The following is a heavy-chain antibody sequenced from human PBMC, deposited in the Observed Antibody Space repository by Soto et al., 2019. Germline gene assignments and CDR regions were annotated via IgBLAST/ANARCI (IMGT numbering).Heavy chain of an antibody. J-gene: IGHJ6*03. CDR2: INPSGGST. D-gene: IGHD6-13*01. Sequence: GASVKVSCKASGYTFTSYGMSWVRQAPGQGLEWMGWINPSGGSTSYAQKFQGRVTMTRDTSTSTVYMELSSLRSEDTAVYYCAREFGVAAAHMDVWGKGTTVTVSS. CDR1: GYTFTSYG. CDR3: AREFGVAAAHMDV. V-gene: IGHV1-46*03.